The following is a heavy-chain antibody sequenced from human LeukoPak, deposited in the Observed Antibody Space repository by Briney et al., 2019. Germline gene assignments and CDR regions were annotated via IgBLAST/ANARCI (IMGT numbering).Heavy chain of an antibody. CDR2: IDPSDSYT. CDR3: ARRLGVIRGVIPYYFGY. D-gene: IGHD3-10*01. CDR1: GYSFTSYW. Sequence: GESLRISCKGSGYSFTSYWISWVRQMPGKGLEWMGRIDPSDSYTNYSPSFQGHVTISADKSISTAYLQWSSLKASDTAMYYCARRLGVIRGVIPYYFGYWGQGTLVTVSS. V-gene: IGHV5-10-1*01. J-gene: IGHJ4*02.